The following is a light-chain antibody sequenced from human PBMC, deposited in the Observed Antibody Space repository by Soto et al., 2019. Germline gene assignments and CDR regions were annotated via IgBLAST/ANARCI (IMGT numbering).Light chain of an antibody. J-gene: IGKJ1*01. Sequence: DIQMTQSPSTLSASVGDRVTITCRASQTISNWLAWYQQKPGKAPKVLIYQASSLESGVPSRFSGSESGTECTLIIISLQPNDFATYYCQQYDNYPRTFGQGTKWGIK. CDR3: QQYDNYPRT. V-gene: IGKV1-5*03. CDR1: QTISNW. CDR2: QAS.